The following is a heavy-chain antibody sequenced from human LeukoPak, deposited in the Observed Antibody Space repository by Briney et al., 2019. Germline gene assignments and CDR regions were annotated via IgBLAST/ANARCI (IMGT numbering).Heavy chain of an antibody. CDR1: GYTFTDHY. D-gene: IGHD1-26*01. Sequence: APVKVSCKASGYTFTDHYIHWVRQAPGQGLEWMGWINPNTDGINYAQNFRGRVTMTRDTSISTAYMELSSLRSDDTAIYYCARVKALGIVGSTTVLDPWGQGTLVTVSS. J-gene: IGHJ5*02. V-gene: IGHV1-2*02. CDR3: ARVKALGIVGSTTVLDP. CDR2: INPNTDGI.